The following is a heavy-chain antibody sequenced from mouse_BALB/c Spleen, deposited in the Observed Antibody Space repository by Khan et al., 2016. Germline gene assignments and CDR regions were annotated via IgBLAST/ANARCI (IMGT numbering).Heavy chain of an antibody. J-gene: IGHJ4*01. D-gene: IGHD2-4*01. CDR1: GFTFNTYA. CDR2: IRSKSNNYAT. V-gene: IGHV10-1*02. Sequence: EVQLVESGGGLVQPKGSLKLSCAASGFTFNTYAMNWVRQAPGKGLEWVARIRSKSNNYATYYADSVKDRFTISRDDSQSTLYLQMNNLKTEDTAMYYCVRIYYDYDEGYYYAMDYWGQGTSVTVSS. CDR3: VRIYYDYDEGYYYAMDY.